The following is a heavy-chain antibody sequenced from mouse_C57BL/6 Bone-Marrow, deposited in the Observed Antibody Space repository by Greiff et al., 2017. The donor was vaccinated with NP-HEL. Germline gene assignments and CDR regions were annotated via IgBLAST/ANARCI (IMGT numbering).Heavy chain of an antibody. CDR2: INPYNGGT. Sequence: VQLQQSGPVLVKPGASVKMSCKASGYTFTDYYMNWVKQSHGKSLEWIGVINPYNGGTSYNQKFKGKATLTVDKSSSTAYMQLSSLTSEDSAVYYCARLVLRSPYAMDYWGQGTSVTVSS. J-gene: IGHJ4*01. CDR1: GYTFTDYY. D-gene: IGHD1-1*01. CDR3: ARLVLRSPYAMDY. V-gene: IGHV1-19*01.